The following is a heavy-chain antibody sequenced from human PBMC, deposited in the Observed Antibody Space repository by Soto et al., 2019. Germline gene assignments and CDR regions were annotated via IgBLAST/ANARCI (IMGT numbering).Heavy chain of an antibody. CDR1: GFTFKSYG. Sequence: QVQLVQSGGGVVQPGRSLRLSCVGSGFTFKSYGIHWVRQAPGQELQWVAGIMYDGSRKDYADSVKGRFTISRDNSKNTLYLQMDNLRPDDTAVYYCAKARPKWDLFVPLEDWGQGPLVSVSS. V-gene: IGHV3-30*18. CDR2: IMYDGSRK. J-gene: IGHJ4*02. D-gene: IGHD1-26*01. CDR3: AKARPKWDLFVPLED.